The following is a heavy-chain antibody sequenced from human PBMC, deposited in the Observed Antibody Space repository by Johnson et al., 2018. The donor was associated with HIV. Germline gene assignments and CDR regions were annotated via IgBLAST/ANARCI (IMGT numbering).Heavy chain of an antibody. CDR2: IYSGGST. Sequence: VQLVESRGLLVQPGGSLRLSSSASGSTVSSYAMHWVRQAPGKGLEWVAVIYSGGSTYYADSVKGRFTISRDNSKNTLYLQINSLRAEDTALYYCARDPWPDIVVVPANAFDIWGQGTMVTVSS. V-gene: IGHV3-66*01. CDR3: ARDPWPDIVVVPANAFDI. CDR1: GSTVSSYA. D-gene: IGHD2-2*01. J-gene: IGHJ3*02.